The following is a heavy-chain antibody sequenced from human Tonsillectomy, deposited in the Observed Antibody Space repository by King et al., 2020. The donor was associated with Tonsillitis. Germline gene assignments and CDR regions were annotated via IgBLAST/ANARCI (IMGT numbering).Heavy chain of an antibody. D-gene: IGHD1-26*01. CDR3: ARILLAGGSYGDYYYYMDV. Sequence: TLKESGPALVKPTQTLTLTCTFSGFSLSTSGMCVSWIRQPPGKALEWLARIDWYDDKYYSTSLKTRLTISKDTSQNQVVRTMTNMDPVDTATYYCARILLAGGSYGDYYYYMDVWGKGTTVTVSS. V-gene: IGHV2-70*11. CDR1: GFSLSTSGMC. J-gene: IGHJ6*03. CDR2: IDWYDDK.